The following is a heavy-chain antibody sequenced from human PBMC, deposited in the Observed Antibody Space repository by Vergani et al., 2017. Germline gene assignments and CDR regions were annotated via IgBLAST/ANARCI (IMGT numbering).Heavy chain of an antibody. CDR1: GWSFTSYH. V-gene: IGHV4-34*01. CDR3: ARVNTETNGQLYYYYYMDV. Sequence: QVQLQQWGGGLFKPSATLSLTCVVNGWSFTSYHWTWIRQSPGEGLEWVGDIDHTGRPDYNPSLKSRLTMSVDKSRNQFSLTLNSVTATDTAIYFCARVNTETNGQLYYYYYMDVWGQGTAVTVS. J-gene: IGHJ6*03. D-gene: IGHD4-11*01. CDR2: IDHTGRP.